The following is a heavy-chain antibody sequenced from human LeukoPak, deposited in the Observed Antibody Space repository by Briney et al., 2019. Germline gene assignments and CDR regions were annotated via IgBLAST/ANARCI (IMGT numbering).Heavy chain of an antibody. CDR1: GGFISGSDYC. V-gene: IGHV4-39*07. D-gene: IGHD6-13*01. Sequence: SETLSLTCTVSGGFISGSDYCWAWIRQPPGKGLEWIGSIYYSGSTYYNPSLKSRVTISVDRSKNQFSLKLSSVTAADTAVYYCARDRWVAAAGTGRYGMDVWGQGTTVTVSS. CDR3: ARDRWVAAAGTGRYGMDV. CDR2: IYYSGST. J-gene: IGHJ6*02.